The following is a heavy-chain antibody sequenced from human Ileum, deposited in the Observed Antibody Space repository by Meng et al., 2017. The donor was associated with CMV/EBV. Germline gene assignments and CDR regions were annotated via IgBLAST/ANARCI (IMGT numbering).Heavy chain of an antibody. D-gene: IGHD1-14*01. J-gene: IGHJ3*02. CDR2: IKSKTDGGTT. CDR3: PTAGGPTQGAFNI. CDR1: GFTFSNAW. Sequence: GGSLTPSCVPSGFTFSNAWMSWVRQARGEGLEWVGRIKSKTDGGTTDYAAPVKARFTTSRDDSKNTLYLQMNSLKAEDTAVYYGPTAGGPTQGAFNIWGQETMVTVSS. V-gene: IGHV3-15*01.